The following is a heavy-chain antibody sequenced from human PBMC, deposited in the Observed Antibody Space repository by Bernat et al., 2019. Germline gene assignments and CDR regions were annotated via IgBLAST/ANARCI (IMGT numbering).Heavy chain of an antibody. V-gene: IGHV3-9*01. D-gene: IGHD6-19*01. CDR2: ISWNSGSL. J-gene: IGHJ4*02. CDR1: GFTFDDYA. CDR3: AKGIWGQWLTFDY. Sequence: EVQLVESGGGLVQPGRSLRLSCAASGFTFDDYAMHWVRQAPGKGLEWVSSISWNSGSLGQADSVKGRFTISRDNAKNSLYLQMNSLRVEDTALYYCAKGIWGQWLTFDYWGQGTLVTVSS.